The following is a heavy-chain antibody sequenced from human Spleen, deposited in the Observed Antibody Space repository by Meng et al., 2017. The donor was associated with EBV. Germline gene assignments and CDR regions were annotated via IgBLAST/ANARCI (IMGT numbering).Heavy chain of an antibody. Sequence: PQLRESGPGQVKPSETLPLTCTVSGDSISSFYYWGWIRQPPGRGLEWIGSVHYTGSTYYSPSLKSRVTVSVDTSKNQFSLRLTSVTAADTAVYYCARPFPSWQSPRLDPFGAWGQGTLVTVSS. CDR2: VHYTGST. V-gene: IGHV4-39*01. J-gene: IGHJ5*02. CDR1: GDSISSFYY. D-gene: IGHD6-19*01. CDR3: ARPFPSWQSPRLDPFGA.